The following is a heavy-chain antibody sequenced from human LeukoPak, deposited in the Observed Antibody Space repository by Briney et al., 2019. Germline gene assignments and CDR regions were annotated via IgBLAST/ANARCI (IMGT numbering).Heavy chain of an antibody. D-gene: IGHD1-1*01. Sequence: PSETLSLTCIVSGGSIISSSYYWGWIRQPPGKGLEWIGSIYYSGSTYYNPSLKSRVTISVDTSKNQFSLRLSSVTAADTAVYYCARWNRLIDYWGQGTLVTVSS. V-gene: IGHV4-39*07. CDR2: IYYSGST. J-gene: IGHJ4*02. CDR3: ARWNRLIDY. CDR1: GGSIISSSYY.